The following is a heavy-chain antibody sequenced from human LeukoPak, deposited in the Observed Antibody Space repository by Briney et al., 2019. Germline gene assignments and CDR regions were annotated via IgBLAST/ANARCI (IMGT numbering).Heavy chain of an antibody. D-gene: IGHD3-3*01. CDR2: MNPNSGNT. J-gene: IGHJ5*02. CDR3: ARQRFSDAWFDP. V-gene: IGHV1-8*01. Sequence: ASVKVSCKASGYTFTSYDINWVRQATGQGLEWMGWMNPNSGNTGYAQKFQGRVTMTRNTSISTAYMELSSLRSEDTAVYYCARQRFSDAWFDPWGQGTLVTVSS. CDR1: GYTFTSYD.